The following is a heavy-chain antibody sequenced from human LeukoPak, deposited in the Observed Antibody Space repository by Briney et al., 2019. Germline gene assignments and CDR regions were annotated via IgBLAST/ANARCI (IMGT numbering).Heavy chain of an antibody. V-gene: IGHV3-74*01. J-gene: IGHJ4*02. D-gene: IGHD3-22*01. CDR3: ARVPFDYYDSSGSFDY. CDR1: GFTYSSYW. CDR2: INSDGSST. Sequence: GGSLRLSCAASGFTYSSYWMHWVRHAPGKGLVWVSRINSDGSSTSYADSVKSRFTISRDNAKNTLYLQMNSLRAEDTAVYCCARVPFDYYDSSGSFDYWGQGTLVTVCS.